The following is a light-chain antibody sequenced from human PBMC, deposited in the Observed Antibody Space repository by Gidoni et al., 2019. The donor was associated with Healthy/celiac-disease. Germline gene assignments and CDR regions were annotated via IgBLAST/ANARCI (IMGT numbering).Light chain of an antibody. CDR3: VLYMGSGIWV. CDR1: SGSVSTSYY. Sequence: QTVVTQAPSFSVSPVGTVTLTFGLSSGSVSTSYYPSWYQQTPGQAPRTLIYSTNTRSSGVPGRFSGSILGNKAALTITGAQADDESDYYCVLYMGSGIWVFGGGTKLTVL. J-gene: IGLJ3*02. V-gene: IGLV8-61*01. CDR2: STN.